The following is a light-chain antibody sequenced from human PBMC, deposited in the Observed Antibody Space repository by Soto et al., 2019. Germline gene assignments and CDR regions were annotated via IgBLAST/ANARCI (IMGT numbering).Light chain of an antibody. Sequence: EIVMTQSPVTLSVSPGEGATLSCRASQSISSSLAWYQQKPGQPPKLLIFGASTRATGIPARFSGSGSGTDSTLTITRLKSEDSAIYYCQQYGTGPPNWLTFGGGTNVEI. J-gene: IGKJ4*01. CDR3: QQYGTGPPNWLT. CDR1: QSISSS. V-gene: IGKV3-15*01. CDR2: GAS.